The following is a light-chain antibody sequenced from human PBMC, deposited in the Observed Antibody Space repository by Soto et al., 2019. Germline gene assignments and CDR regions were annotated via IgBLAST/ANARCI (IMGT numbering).Light chain of an antibody. Sequence: QSALTQPPSASGSLGQSVTISCTGTLTDIGTYYYVSWYQQHPGKAPKLIIYEVSERPSGVPDRFSGSKSGNTASLTVSGLQAGDEADYYRSSYAGTKTLVFGGGPKLTVL. CDR1: LTDIGTYYY. CDR3: SSYAGTKTLV. CDR2: EVS. V-gene: IGLV2-8*01. J-gene: IGLJ2*01.